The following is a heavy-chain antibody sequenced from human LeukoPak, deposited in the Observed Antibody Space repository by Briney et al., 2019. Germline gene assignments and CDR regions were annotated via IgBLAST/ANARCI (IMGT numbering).Heavy chain of an antibody. CDR3: ARWSFNDWNYYDSSGYYYFDY. V-gene: IGHV1-46*01. CDR2: INPSGGST. Sequence: PGGSLRLSCAASGFTFSSYGMHWVRQAPGQGLEWMGIINPSGGSTSYAQKFQGRVTMTRDTSTSTVYMELSSLRSEDTAVYYCARWSFNDWNYYDSSGYYYFDYWGQGTLVTVSS. CDR1: GFTFSSYG. D-gene: IGHD3-22*01. J-gene: IGHJ4*02.